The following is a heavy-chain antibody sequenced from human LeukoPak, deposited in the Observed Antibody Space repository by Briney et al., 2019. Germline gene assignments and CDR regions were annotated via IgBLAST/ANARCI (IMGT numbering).Heavy chain of an antibody. J-gene: IGHJ4*02. CDR3: VKDRCDGTTCPEV. CDR1: GFTFTTYA. V-gene: IGHV3-23*01. D-gene: IGHD2-2*01. CDR2: ISNSGDST. Sequence: GGSLRLSCAASGFTFTTYAMSWVRQAPGEGLEWVSGISNSGDSTYYSDSLKGRFTISRDNSKNTLPLQMSNLRADDTALYYCVKDRCDGTTCPEVWGQGTLVTVSS.